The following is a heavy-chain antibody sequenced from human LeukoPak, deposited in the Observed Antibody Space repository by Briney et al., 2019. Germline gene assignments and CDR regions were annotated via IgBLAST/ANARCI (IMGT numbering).Heavy chain of an antibody. D-gene: IGHD3-16*02. CDR1: GFTFDDYA. J-gene: IGHJ4*02. Sequence: GGSLRLSCAASGFTFDDYAMHWVRQPPGKGLEWVSGISWNSGSIGYADSVKGRFTISRDNAKNTLYLQMNSLRAEDTAVYYCAKVTDRIPSLFDYWGQGTLVTVSS. CDR2: ISWNSGSI. V-gene: IGHV3-9*01. CDR3: AKVTDRIPSLFDY.